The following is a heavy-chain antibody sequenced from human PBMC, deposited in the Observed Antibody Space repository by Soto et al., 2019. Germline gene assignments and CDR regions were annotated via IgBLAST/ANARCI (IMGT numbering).Heavy chain of an antibody. J-gene: IGHJ6*03. Sequence: LEPLSHTCAVYGGSFSGYYWRWIRQPPGKGLERIGEINHSGSTNYNPSLKSRVTISVDTSKNQFSLKLSSVTAADTAVYYCARGGNRCSGGSCSYYYMDVWGKGTTVTVSS. CDR1: GGSFSGYY. V-gene: IGHV4-34*01. D-gene: IGHD2-15*01. CDR2: INHSGST. CDR3: ARGGNRCSGGSCSYYYMDV.